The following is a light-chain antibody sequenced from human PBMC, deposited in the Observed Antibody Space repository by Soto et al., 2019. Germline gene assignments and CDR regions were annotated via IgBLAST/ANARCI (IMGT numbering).Light chain of an antibody. CDR2: AAS. V-gene: IGKV3-20*01. CDR1: RSVNS. CDR3: QQYGVSPPSWT. J-gene: IGKJ1*01. Sequence: ETVLTQSPGTLSLSPGERATLFCRASRSVNSLAWYQQKPGQAPRLLIYAASSRATGIPDRFSGSGSGTDFTLTISRLEPEDFALYYCQQYGVSPPSWTFGQGTKVEIK.